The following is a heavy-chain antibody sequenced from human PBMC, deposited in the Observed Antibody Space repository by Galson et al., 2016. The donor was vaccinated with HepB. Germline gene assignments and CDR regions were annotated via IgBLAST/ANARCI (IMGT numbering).Heavy chain of an antibody. CDR2: ISSNGGTT. V-gene: IGHV3-64D*06. D-gene: IGHD3-22*01. Sequence: SLRLSCAASGFTFTSYAMHWVRQAPGKGLEYVSAISSNGGTTYYADSVKGRFTISRVNSKNTLYLQISRLRPDDSAVYYCVRDHYSDTTTYYCWYFDLWGRGTPVTVSS. CDR1: GFTFTSYA. CDR3: VRDHYSDTTTYYCWYFDL. J-gene: IGHJ2*01.